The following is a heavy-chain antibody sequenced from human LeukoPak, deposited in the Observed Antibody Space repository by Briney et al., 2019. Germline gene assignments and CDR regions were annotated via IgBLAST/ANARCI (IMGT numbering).Heavy chain of an antibody. V-gene: IGHV1-58*02. CDR3: ARRGAAAGMDY. CDR2: IVVGSGNT. J-gene: IGHJ4*02. CDR1: GFTFTSSA. Sequence: ASVKVSCKASGFTFTSSAMQWVRQARGQRLEWIGWIVVGSGNTNYAQKFQERVTITRDMSTSTAYMELRSLRSDDTAVYYCARRGAAAGMDYWGQGTLVTVSS. D-gene: IGHD6-13*01.